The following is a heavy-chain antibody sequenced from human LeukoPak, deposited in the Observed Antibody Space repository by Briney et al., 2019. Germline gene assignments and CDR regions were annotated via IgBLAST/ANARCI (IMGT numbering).Heavy chain of an antibody. J-gene: IGHJ5*02. D-gene: IGHD3-16*01. CDR1: GFTFSSYA. V-gene: IGHV3-64D*06. CDR3: VKDRMLRRNWFDP. CDR2: ISSNGGST. Sequence: SGGSLRLSCSASGFTFSSYAMHWVRQAPGKGLEYVSAISSNGGSTYYADSVKGRFTISRDNSKNTLYHQMSSLRAEDTAVFYCVKDRMLRRNWFDPWGQGTLVTVSS.